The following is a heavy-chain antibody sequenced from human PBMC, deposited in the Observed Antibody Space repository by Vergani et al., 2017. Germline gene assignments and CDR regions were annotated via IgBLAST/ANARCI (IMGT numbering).Heavy chain of an antibody. CDR1: GFTFSDYY. Sequence: QVQLVESGGGLVKPGGSLRLSCAASGFTFSDYYMSWIRQAPGKGLEWVSYISSSSSYTDYADSVKGRFTSARDNAKNSLYLQMNSLRAEDTAVYYCVRSNWNVDYYYGMDVWGQGTTVTVS. V-gene: IGHV3-11*05. J-gene: IGHJ6*02. D-gene: IGHD1-1*01. CDR2: ISSSSSYT. CDR3: VRSNWNVDYYYGMDV.